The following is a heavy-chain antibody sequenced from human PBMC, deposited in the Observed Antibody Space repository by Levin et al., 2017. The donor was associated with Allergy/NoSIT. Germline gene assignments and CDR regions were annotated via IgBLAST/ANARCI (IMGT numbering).Heavy chain of an antibody. J-gene: IGHJ5*02. V-gene: IGHV1-18*01. CDR1: GYIFSSYG. CDR2: ISPYNGNR. D-gene: IGHD2-15*01. CDR3: AKYCSAAGCPRGWFDP. Sequence: GASVKVSCKASGYIFSSYGITWVRQAPGQGLEWMGWISPYNGNRHYAQKFQGRVTMTRDTSTSTAYMELTGLTSDDTAMYYCAKYCSAAGCPRGWFDPWGQGSAVTVSS.